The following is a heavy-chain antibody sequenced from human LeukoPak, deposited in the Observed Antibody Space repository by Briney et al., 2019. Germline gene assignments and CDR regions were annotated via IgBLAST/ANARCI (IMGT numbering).Heavy chain of an antibody. CDR2: ISGSGGST. CDR1: GFTFSSYA. D-gene: IGHD3-16*02. J-gene: IGHJ4*02. Sequence: GGSLRLSCAASGFTFSSYAMSWVRQAPGKGLEWVSAISGSGGSTYYADSVKGRFTVSRDNVKNSLFLQMNSLRAEDTAVYYCAKGRLGELSLFPDWGQGTLVTVSS. V-gene: IGHV3-23*01. CDR3: AKGRLGELSLFPD.